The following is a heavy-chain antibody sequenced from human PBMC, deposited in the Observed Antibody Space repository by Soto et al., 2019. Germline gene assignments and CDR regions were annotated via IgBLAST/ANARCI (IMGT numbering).Heavy chain of an antibody. V-gene: IGHV3-9*01. CDR3: AKDAHEYSNYGWFDP. D-gene: IGHD4-4*01. CDR1: GFTFDDYA. Sequence: ESGGGLVQPGRSLRLSCAASGFTFDDYAMHWVRQAPGKGLEWVSGISWNSGSIGYADSVKGRFTISRDNAKNSLYLQMNSLRAEDTALYYCAKDAHEYSNYGWFDPWGQGTLVTVSS. J-gene: IGHJ5*02. CDR2: ISWNSGSI.